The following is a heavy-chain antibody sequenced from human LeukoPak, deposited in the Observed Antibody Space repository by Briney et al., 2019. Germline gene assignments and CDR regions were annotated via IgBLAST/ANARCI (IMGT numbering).Heavy chain of an antibody. CDR3: ARSFGESYIDY. CDR1: GGSITSGGYF. Sequence: LSETLSLTCTVSGGSITSGGYFWSWIRQHPGKGLEWIGYISYSGNTYYNPSLKSRLTISVDTSKNQFSLKLSSVTAADTAVYYCARSFGESYIDYWGQGILVTVSS. V-gene: IGHV4-31*03. D-gene: IGHD3-10*01. J-gene: IGHJ4*02. CDR2: ISYSGNT.